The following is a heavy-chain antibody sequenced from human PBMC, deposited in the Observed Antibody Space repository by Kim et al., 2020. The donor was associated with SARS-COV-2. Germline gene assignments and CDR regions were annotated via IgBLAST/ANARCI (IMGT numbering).Heavy chain of an antibody. CDR1: GYTFIRYN. J-gene: IGHJ3*02. CDR2: INPMHPNGGST. Sequence: ASVKVSCKASGYTFIRYNMHWVRQAPGQGLEWMGKINPMHPNGGSTVYAQKFQGRVTMTRDTSTSTVYMELSSLTSDDTAVYYCARDSGLGGFDIWAQGTMVTVSS. V-gene: IGHV1-46*01. CDR3: ARDSGLGGFDI. D-gene: IGHD3-16*01.